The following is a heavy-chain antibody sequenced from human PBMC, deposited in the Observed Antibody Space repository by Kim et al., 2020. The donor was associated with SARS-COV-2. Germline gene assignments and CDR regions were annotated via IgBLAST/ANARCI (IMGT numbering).Heavy chain of an antibody. CDR2: IYYSGST. CDR1: GGSISSYY. D-gene: IGHD3-3*01. V-gene: IGHV4-59*13. J-gene: IGHJ3*02. Sequence: SETLSLTCTVSGGSISSYYWSWIRQPPGKGLEWIGYIYYSGSTNYNPSLKSRVTISVDTSKNQFSLKLSSVTAAATAVYYCASRYYDFWSGRGAFDIWGQGTMVTVSS. CDR3: ASRYYDFWSGRGAFDI.